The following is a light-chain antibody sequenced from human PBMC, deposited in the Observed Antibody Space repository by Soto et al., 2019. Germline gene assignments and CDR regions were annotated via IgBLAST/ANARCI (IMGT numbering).Light chain of an antibody. CDR2: SNN. Sequence: QSVLTQPPSASGTPGQRVTMSCSGSSSNIGSNPVSWYQRLPGTAPKLLIYSNNQRPSGVPDRFSGSKSGTSASLAIRGLQSEDEADYDCAAWDDSLNGWVFGGGTKVTVL. CDR1: SSNIGSNP. V-gene: IGLV1-44*01. J-gene: IGLJ3*02. CDR3: AAWDDSLNGWV.